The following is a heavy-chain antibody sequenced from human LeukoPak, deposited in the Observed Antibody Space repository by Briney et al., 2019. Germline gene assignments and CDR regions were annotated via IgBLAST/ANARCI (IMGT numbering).Heavy chain of an antibody. CDR1: GGTFSSYA. V-gene: IGHV1-69*13. CDR3: ARAEALSDNSGYYEDW. Sequence: ASVKVSCKASGGTFSSYAISWVRQAPGQGLERMGGIIPIFGTANYAQKFQGRVTITADESTSTAYMELSSLRSEDTAVYYCARAEALSDNSGYYEDWWGQGTLVTVSS. D-gene: IGHD3-22*01. J-gene: IGHJ4*02. CDR2: IIPIFGTA.